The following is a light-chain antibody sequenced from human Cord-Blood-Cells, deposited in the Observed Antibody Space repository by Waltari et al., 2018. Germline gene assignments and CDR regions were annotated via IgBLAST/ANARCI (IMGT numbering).Light chain of an antibody. CDR1: STDVFGYNS. J-gene: IGLJ3*02. CDR2: DVS. Sequence: HSALSHPLSLSGSPVQSLTLSSTLTSTDVFGYNSVSWYQQHPGKAPKLMIYDVSKRPSGVPDRFSGSKSGNTASLTSSGLQAEDEADYYCCSYAGSYTGVFGGGTKLTVL. CDR3: CSYAGSYTGV. V-gene: IGLV2-11*01.